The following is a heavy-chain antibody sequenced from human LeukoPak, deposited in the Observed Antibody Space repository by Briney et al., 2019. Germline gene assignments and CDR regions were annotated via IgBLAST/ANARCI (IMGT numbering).Heavy chain of an antibody. CDR3: ATAYYYDSRGYDPLDY. D-gene: IGHD3-22*01. CDR1: GFTFSRHA. J-gene: IGHJ4*02. V-gene: IGHV3-23*01. Sequence: GGFLRLSCAASGFTFSRHAMSWVRQAPGKGLEWVSGISGSGGFTYYADSVKGRFTISRDNSKNTLYLQMNSLRAEDTAVYYCATAYYYDSRGYDPLDYWGQGTLVTVSS. CDR2: ISGSGGFT.